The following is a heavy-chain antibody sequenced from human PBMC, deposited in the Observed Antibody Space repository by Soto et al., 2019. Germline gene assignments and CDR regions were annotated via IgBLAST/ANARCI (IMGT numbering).Heavy chain of an antibody. Sequence: SVKVSCKASGGTFSSYAISWVRQAPGQGLEWMGGIIPIFGTANYAQKFQGRVTITADESTSTAYMELSSLRSEDTAVYYCARGSWFGDLGNFDYAMDVWGQGTTVTVSS. CDR1: GGTFSSYA. J-gene: IGHJ6*02. CDR2: IIPIFGTA. CDR3: ARGSWFGDLGNFDYAMDV. V-gene: IGHV1-69*13. D-gene: IGHD3-10*01.